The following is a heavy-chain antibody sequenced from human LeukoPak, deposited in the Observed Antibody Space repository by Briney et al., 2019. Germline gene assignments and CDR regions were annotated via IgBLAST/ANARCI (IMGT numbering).Heavy chain of an antibody. CDR2: IRSKPNNYAT. D-gene: IGHD4/OR15-4a*01. Sequence: GGSLRLSCAASGFTFSDSAFHWVRQASGKGLEWVGRIRSKPNNYATAYTASVKGRFTISRDDSKNTAYLQMNSLNTEDTAMYYCTRHLIGATPFDYWGQGTLDSVSS. CDR1: GFTFSDSA. V-gene: IGHV3-73*01. J-gene: IGHJ4*02. CDR3: TRHLIGATPFDY.